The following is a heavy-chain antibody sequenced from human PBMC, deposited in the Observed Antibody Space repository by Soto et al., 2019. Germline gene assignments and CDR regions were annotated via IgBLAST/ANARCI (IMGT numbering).Heavy chain of an antibody. Sequence: QVQLQESGPGLVKPSQTLFLTCTVSGGSISSGGYYWSWIRQHPGKGLEWIGYIYYSGSTYYNPSLKSRVARSIDTSKNQFSLKLSSVTAADTAVYYCARVDGSGVLLYLVYWGQGTLVTVSS. V-gene: IGHV4-31*03. CDR1: GGSISSGGYY. J-gene: IGHJ4*02. CDR3: ARVDGSGVLLYLVY. D-gene: IGHD3-10*01. CDR2: IYYSGST.